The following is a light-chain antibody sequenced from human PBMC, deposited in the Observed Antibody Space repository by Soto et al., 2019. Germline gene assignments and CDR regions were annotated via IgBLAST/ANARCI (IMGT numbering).Light chain of an antibody. CDR2: DAS. V-gene: IGKV3-11*01. CDR3: QQYHTVPYT. J-gene: IGKJ2*01. CDR1: QSIGLA. Sequence: EIVLTQSPATLSLSPGERATLSCRASQSIGLAIAWYQHKPGQAPRLLIFDASQRATGIPARFRGSGSGTDFTLTISSLQPDDLATYFCQQYHTVPYTFGQGTKLEIK.